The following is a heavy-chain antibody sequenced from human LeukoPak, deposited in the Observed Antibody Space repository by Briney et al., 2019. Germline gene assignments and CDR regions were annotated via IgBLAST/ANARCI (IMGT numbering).Heavy chain of an antibody. J-gene: IGHJ4*02. CDR1: GFTFSSYA. V-gene: IGHV3-30*14. Sequence: GGSLRLSCAASGFTFSSYAMHWVRQAPGKGLEWVAVISYDGSNKYYANSVKGRFTVSRDNSKNTLYLQMGSLRGEDMAVYYCARARLMGIERWSEPDYWGRGTLVTVSS. CDR3: ARARLMGIERWSEPDY. CDR2: ISYDGSNK. D-gene: IGHD5-18*01.